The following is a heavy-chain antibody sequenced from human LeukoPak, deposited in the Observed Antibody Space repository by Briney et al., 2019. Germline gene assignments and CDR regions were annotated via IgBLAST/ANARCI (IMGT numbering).Heavy chain of an antibody. CDR1: GFTFSSYN. CDR3: ARFAAGGSYYYYMDV. CDR2: ISSSSSAI. D-gene: IGHD6-25*01. V-gene: IGHV3-48*01. J-gene: IGHJ6*03. Sequence: PGGSLRLSCAASGFTFSSYNMNWVRQAPGKGLEWVSYISSSSSAIYYADSVRGRFIISRDNAKNSLYLQMNSLRADDTAVYYCARFAAGGSYYYYMDVWGKGTTVTVSS.